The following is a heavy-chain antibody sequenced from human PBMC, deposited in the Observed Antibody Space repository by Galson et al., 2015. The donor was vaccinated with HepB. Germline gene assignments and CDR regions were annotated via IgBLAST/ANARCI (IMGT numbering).Heavy chain of an antibody. CDR3: ARAPTPGVDWLLYFNY. CDR1: GFTLSRYS. Sequence: SLRLSCAASGFTLSRYSMNWVRQAPGKGLEWVSSISSSSSYIYYADSVKGRFTISRDNAKNSLYLQMNSLRAEDTAVYYCARAPTPGVDWLLYFNYWGQGTLVTVSS. CDR2: ISSSSSYI. V-gene: IGHV3-21*01. J-gene: IGHJ4*02. D-gene: IGHD3-9*01.